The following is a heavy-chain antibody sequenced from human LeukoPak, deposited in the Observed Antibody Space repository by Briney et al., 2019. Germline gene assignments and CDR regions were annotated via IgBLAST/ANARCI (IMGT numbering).Heavy chain of an antibody. CDR2: MSYSGST. Sequence: SETLSLTCTVSGGSIRNTNYYWGWIRQPPGKRLECIGSMSYSGSTYYNPSLKSRITISVDTSKNQFSLKLSSVTAADTAVYYCARHSGTFYYYYYMDVWGKGTTVTVSS. CDR1: GGSIRNTNYY. CDR3: ARHSGTFYYYYYMDV. J-gene: IGHJ6*03. V-gene: IGHV4-39*07. D-gene: IGHD1-26*01.